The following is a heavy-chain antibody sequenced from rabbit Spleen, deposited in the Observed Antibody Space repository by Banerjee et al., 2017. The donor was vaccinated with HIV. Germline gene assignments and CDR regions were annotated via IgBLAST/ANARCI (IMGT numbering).Heavy chain of an antibody. CDR3: ARFYAGYGDFGYAAM. CDR2: HYVVKGVT. D-gene: IGHD7-1*01. Sequence: QEQLEESGGGLVQPGGSLTLSCKVSGFAFSNYYISWVRQAPGKGPEWIGIHYVVKGVTHYATWAKGRFTISKTSSTTVTLQMTSLTAADTATYFCARFYAGYGDFGYAAMWGPGTLVTVS. CDR1: GFAFSNYY. J-gene: IGHJ4*01. V-gene: IGHV1S45*01.